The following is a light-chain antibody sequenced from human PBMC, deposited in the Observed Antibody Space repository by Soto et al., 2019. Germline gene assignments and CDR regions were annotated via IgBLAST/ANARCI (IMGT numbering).Light chain of an antibody. CDR1: QNVRSY. CDR2: DAS. CDR3: QQRTNWPTST. J-gene: IGKJ5*01. Sequence: EIVLTQSPATLSLSPGERATLSCRACQNVRSYLAWYQQKPGQAPRLLIHDASSRATGIPDRFSGSGSGTDFTLTISSLEPEDSAVYYCQQRTNWPTSTFGQGTRLEIK. V-gene: IGKV3-11*01.